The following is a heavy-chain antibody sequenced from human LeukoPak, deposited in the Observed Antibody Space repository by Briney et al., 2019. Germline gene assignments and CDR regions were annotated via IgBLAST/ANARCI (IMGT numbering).Heavy chain of an antibody. V-gene: IGHV3-9*03. CDR1: GFTCDDYA. D-gene: IGHD1/OR15-1a*01. CDR2: ISWNSGSI. CDR3: AKASLEELGGAFDI. Sequence: GGSLRLSCAASGFTCDDYAMHWVRQAPGEGLEWVSGISWNSGSIGYADSVKGRFTISRDNAKNSLYLQMNSLRAEDMALYYCAKASLEELGGAFDIWGQGTMVTVSS. J-gene: IGHJ3*02.